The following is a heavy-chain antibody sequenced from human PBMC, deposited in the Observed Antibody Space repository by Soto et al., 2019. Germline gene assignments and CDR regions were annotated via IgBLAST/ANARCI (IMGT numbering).Heavy chain of an antibody. D-gene: IGHD3-9*01. Sequence: EVQLLESGGGLVQPGGSLRLSCAASGFTFSSYAMSWVRQAPGKGLEWVSAISGSGGSTYYADSVKGRFTISRDNSKNTLYLQMTSLRAEDTAVYYCAKWTFLTGLPQPWGQGTLVTVSS. CDR2: ISGSGGST. V-gene: IGHV3-23*01. CDR3: AKWTFLTGLPQP. CDR1: GFTFSSYA. J-gene: IGHJ5*02.